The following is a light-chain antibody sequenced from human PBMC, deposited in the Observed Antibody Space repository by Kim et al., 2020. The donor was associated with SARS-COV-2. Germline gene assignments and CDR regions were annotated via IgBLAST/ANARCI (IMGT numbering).Light chain of an antibody. CDR1: QSIDTF. CDR3: QQSHTAPLLT. Sequence: DIQMTQSPSSLAASVGDRVTIACRASQSIDTFLNWYQQKPGKAPKLLIYGASTLQSGVPSRFSGSGSGTDFTLTISSLQPEDVATYYCQQSHTAPLLTFGGGTKVDIK. V-gene: IGKV1-39*01. CDR2: GAS. J-gene: IGKJ4*01.